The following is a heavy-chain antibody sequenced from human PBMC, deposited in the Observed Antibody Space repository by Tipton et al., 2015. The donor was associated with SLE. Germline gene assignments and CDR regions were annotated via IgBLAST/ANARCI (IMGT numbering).Heavy chain of an antibody. CDR3: AMNSATLTRYFDY. J-gene: IGHJ4*02. CDR2: ISTSGDAT. V-gene: IGHV3-23*01. CDR1: GVTFSTYA. Sequence: SLRLSCTASGVTFSTYAISWVRQAPGKGLEWVSAISTSGDATYYPDTVKGRFTISRDNSKNTLYLQINSLRVEDTAVYYCAMNSATLTRYFDYWGQGTLVTVSS. D-gene: IGHD1-14*01.